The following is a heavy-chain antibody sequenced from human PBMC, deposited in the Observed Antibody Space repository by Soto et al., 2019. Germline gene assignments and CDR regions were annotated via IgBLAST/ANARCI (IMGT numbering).Heavy chain of an antibody. CDR2: ISGGGEYT. Sequence: GGSLRLSCAASGFTFSTYAMSWVRQAPGKGLEWVSAISGGGEYTYFADSVRGRFTISRDNSNNMIFLQMNGLAAEDTALYFCRQDLGANTDYCFDPWGLGTLVTVSS. J-gene: IGHJ5*02. CDR1: GFTFSTYA. V-gene: IGHV3-23*01. D-gene: IGHD1-26*01. CDR3: RQDLGANTDYCFDP.